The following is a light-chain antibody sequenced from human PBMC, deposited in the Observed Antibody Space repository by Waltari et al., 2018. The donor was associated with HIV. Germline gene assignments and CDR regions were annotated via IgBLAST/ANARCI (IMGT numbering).Light chain of an antibody. Sequence: DIQMTQSPSTLSASVGDRVTIPCRASQNINSYLAWYQLKPGKAPKLLIQKASSLQSGDPSRFSGSGSGTEFTLTISSLQPDDFASYYCQQYNDHPLTFGGGTKVEI. CDR3: QQYNDHPLT. V-gene: IGKV1-5*03. J-gene: IGKJ4*01. CDR1: QNINSY. CDR2: KAS.